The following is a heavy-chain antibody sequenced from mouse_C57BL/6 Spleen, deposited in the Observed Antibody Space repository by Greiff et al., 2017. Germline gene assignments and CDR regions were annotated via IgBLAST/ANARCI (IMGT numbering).Heavy chain of an antibody. Sequence: QVQLEQSGAELVMPGASVKLSCKASGYTFTSYWMHWVKQRPGQGLEWIGEIDPSDSYTNYNQKFKGKSTLTVDKSSSPAYMHLSSLASEDSAVYYCARRRVLAYFGYWGQGTTLTAAS. J-gene: IGHJ2*01. CDR1: GYTFTSYW. V-gene: IGHV1-69*01. CDR2: IDPSDSYT. CDR3: ARRRVLAYFGY.